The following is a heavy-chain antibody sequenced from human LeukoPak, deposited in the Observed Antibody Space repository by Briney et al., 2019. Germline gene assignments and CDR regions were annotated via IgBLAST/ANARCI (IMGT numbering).Heavy chain of an antibody. Sequence: GGSLRLSCAASGFSVSGHYMNWVRQAPGKGLEWVSVIYADGGRYYADSVKGRFTISRDNSNNILSLQMNSLRVEDTAVYYCTKGLVGALAFEYWGQGTLVTVSS. J-gene: IGHJ4*02. CDR3: TKGLVGALAFEY. D-gene: IGHD1-26*01. CDR2: IYADGGR. CDR1: GFSVSGHY. V-gene: IGHV3-53*01.